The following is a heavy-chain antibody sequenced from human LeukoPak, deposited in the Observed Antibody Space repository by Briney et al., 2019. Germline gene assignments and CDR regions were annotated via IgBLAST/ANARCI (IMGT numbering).Heavy chain of an antibody. CDR2: ISDSGGST. Sequence: PGGSLRLSXAASGFTFSSYAMSWVRQAPGKGLEWVSFISDSGGSTYYADSVKGRFTVSRDNSKNTLYLQMNSLRAEDTAVFYCAKLPCSGGNCYSGGYYFDYWGQGALVTVSS. V-gene: IGHV3-23*01. J-gene: IGHJ4*02. D-gene: IGHD2-15*01. CDR1: GFTFSSYA. CDR3: AKLPCSGGNCYSGGYYFDY.